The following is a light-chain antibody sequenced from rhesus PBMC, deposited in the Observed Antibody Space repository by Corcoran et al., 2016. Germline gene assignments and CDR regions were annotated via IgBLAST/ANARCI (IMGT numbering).Light chain of an antibody. CDR2: VDN. CDR1: NIGSKS. V-gene: IGLV3-25*02. Sequence: SDLTQPPSVSAASGQTATITCGGDNIGSKSVHRYQQKPPQAPVLVIYVDNKRPSGIPERFSGSNSGDTATLTITRVEAGDEGDYYGQVWDSNKRYVFGSGTKLTVL. J-gene: IGLJ6*01. CDR3: QVWDSNKRYV.